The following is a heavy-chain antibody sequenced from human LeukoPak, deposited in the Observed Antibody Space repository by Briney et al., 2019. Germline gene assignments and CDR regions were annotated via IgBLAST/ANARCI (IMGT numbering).Heavy chain of an antibody. D-gene: IGHD3-16*02. CDR3: ARHSLKLVDADFDY. V-gene: IGHV4-59*08. Sequence: SETLSLTCSDSGGSISSYHWSWIRQPPGKGLEWIGYIYYGGRTNYNPSLKSRVTISVDTSKNQFSLTVSSVTAADTAIYYCARHSLKLVDADFDYWGQGTLVTVSS. CDR2: IYYGGRT. J-gene: IGHJ4*02. CDR1: GGSISSYH.